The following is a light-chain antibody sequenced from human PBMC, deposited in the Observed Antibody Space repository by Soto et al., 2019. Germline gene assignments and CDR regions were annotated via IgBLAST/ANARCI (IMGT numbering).Light chain of an antibody. V-gene: IGKV1-6*01. CDR1: QGIGSD. CDR3: QKYNSASWT. J-gene: IGKJ5*01. Sequence: IQITQSPSSLSASVGDRVTITCRASQGIGSDLTWYQQKPGKAPKLLIYDASRLQSGVPSRFSGIGSGTDFTLTIRSMQPEDVATYYCQKYNSASWTFGQGQQLELK. CDR2: DAS.